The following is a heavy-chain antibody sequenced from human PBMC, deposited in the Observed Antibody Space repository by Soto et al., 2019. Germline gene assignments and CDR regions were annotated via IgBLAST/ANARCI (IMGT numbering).Heavy chain of an antibody. Sequence: QVHMVQSGAEVKKPGASVKVSCKGSGYAFTTYGITWVRQAPGQGLEWMGWISAHNGNTNYAQKLQGRVTVTRDTSTSTAYMELRSLRSDDTAVYYCARGRYGDYCGQGALVTVSS. CDR2: ISAHNGNT. V-gene: IGHV1-18*01. CDR1: GYAFTTYG. CDR3: ARGRYGDY. D-gene: IGHD1-1*01. J-gene: IGHJ4*02.